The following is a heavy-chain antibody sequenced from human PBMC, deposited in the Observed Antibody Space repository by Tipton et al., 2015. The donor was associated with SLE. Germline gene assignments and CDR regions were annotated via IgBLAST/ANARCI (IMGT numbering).Heavy chain of an antibody. CDR1: GYSFTSYW. J-gene: IGHJ4*02. Sequence: QLVQSGAEVKKTGESLKISCKGSGYSFTSYWIGWVRQMPGEGLEWMGIIYHSGSTNYNPSLKSRVTISLDKSNNQFSLMLNSVTAADTAVYYCSRVARADSSGYLFDYWGQGSLVSVSS. CDR2: IYHSGST. CDR3: SRVARADSSGYLFDY. D-gene: IGHD3-22*01. V-gene: IGHV5-51*03.